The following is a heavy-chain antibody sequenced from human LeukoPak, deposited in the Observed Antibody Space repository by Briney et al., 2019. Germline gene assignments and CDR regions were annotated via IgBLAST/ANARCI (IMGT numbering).Heavy chain of an antibody. J-gene: IGHJ4*02. V-gene: IGHV4-59*01. CDR3: ARADIAAGTTTFDY. Sequence: SETLSLTCTVSGVSISSYYWSWIRQPPGKGLEWIGYIYYSGSTNYNPSLKSRVTISVDTSKNQFSLKLSSVTAADTAVYYCARADIAAGTTTFDYWGQGTLVTVSS. CDR2: IYYSGST. CDR1: GVSISSYY. D-gene: IGHD6-13*01.